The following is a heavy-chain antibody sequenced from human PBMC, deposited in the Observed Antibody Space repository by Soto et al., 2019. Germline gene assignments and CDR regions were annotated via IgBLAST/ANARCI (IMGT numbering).Heavy chain of an antibody. Sequence: QLQLQESGPGLVKPSETLSLTCTVSGGSISSSSYYWGWIRQPPGKGLEWIGSIYYSGSTYYNPSLKSRVTISVDTSKNQFSLKLSSVTAADTAVYYCARPSAAGTGWFDPWGQGTLVTVSS. CDR3: ARPSAAGTGWFDP. D-gene: IGHD6-13*01. V-gene: IGHV4-39*01. CDR2: IYYSGST. CDR1: GGSISSSSYY. J-gene: IGHJ5*02.